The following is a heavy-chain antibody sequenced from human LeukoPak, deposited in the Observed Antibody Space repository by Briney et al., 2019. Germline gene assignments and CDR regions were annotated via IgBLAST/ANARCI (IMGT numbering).Heavy chain of an antibody. CDR2: IYYSGST. V-gene: IGHV4-39*01. D-gene: IGHD3-22*01. CDR1: GGSISSSSYY. CDR3: ARLENYYDSSGPLDY. J-gene: IGHJ4*02. Sequence: SETLSLTCTVSGGSISSSSYYWGWIRQPPGKGLEWIGSIYYSGSTYYNPSLKSRVTISVDTSKNQFSLKLSSVTAADTAVYYCARLENYYDSSGPLDYWGQGTLVTVSS.